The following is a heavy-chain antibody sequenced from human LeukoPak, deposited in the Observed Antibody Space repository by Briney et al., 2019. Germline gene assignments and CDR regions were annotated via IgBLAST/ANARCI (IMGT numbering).Heavy chain of an antibody. Sequence: SQTLSLTCTVSGGPISSGSYYWSWIRQPAGKGLEWIGRIYTSGSTNYNPSLKSRVTISVDTSKNQFSLKLSSVTAADTAVYYCARHSSVATEYFDLWGRGTLVTVSS. V-gene: IGHV4-61*02. D-gene: IGHD6-19*01. CDR3: ARHSSVATEYFDL. CDR2: IYTSGST. CDR1: GGPISSGSYY. J-gene: IGHJ2*01.